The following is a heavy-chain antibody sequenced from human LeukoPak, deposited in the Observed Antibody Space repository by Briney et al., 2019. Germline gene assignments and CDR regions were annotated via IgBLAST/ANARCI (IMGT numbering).Heavy chain of an antibody. D-gene: IGHD3-3*01. V-gene: IGHV4-59*11. CDR3: ARDWGESITIFGVVTNSRYFDY. CDR1: GGSISSHY. Sequence: SETLSLTCTVSGGSISSHYWSWIRQPPGKGLEWIGYIYYSGSTNYNPSLKSRVTMSVDTSKNQFSLKLSSVTAADTAVYYCARDWGESITIFGVVTNSRYFDYWGQGTLVTVSS. CDR2: IYYSGST. J-gene: IGHJ4*02.